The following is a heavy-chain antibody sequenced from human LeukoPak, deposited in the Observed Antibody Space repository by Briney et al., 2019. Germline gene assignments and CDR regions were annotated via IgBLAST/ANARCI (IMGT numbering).Heavy chain of an antibody. CDR1: GFTFTDHD. CDR2: SKNKRNKDKRYTT. Sequence: GGSLRLSCAASGFTFTDHDMDWVRQGPGKGLEWVGRSKNKRNKDKRYTTEYAASVRGRFTILRDESHNSLNLQMKSLETEDTAVYYCAVWLEGVCYWGQGTLITVSS. J-gene: IGHJ4*02. CDR3: AVWLEGVCY. V-gene: IGHV3-72*01. D-gene: IGHD3-9*01.